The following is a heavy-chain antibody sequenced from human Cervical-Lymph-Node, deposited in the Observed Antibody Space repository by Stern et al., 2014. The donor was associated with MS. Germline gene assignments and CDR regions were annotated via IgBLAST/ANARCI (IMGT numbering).Heavy chain of an antibody. Sequence: QVHLVQSGAEVKKPGASMTISCKTSGYNFIDHAIHWVRQAPGQRLEWLGWINGGPGPTKYSQKFQGRVSFTRDKAASAAYMDLSSLSPDDTAVYYCARQPDYSDFLDFWGQGTLVTVSS. J-gene: IGHJ4*02. V-gene: IGHV1-3*01. CDR3: ARQPDYSDFLDF. CDR1: GYNFIDHA. CDR2: INGGPGPT. D-gene: IGHD4-11*01.